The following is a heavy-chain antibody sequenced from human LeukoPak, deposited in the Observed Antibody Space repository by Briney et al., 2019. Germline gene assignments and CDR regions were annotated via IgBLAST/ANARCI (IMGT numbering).Heavy chain of an antibody. CDR3: ARAGLYSGSGLDF. J-gene: IGHJ4*02. CDR1: GFTFSSYN. D-gene: IGHD5-12*01. CDR2: LSNGGGYM. V-gene: IGHV3-21*01. Sequence: GGSLRLACAASGFTFSSYNMNWVRQAPGKGLERVSALSNGGGYMYYADSVKGRFTISRDNAKNSLYLQMDSLTPEDTAVYYCARAGLYSGSGLDFSGQGALVSVSS.